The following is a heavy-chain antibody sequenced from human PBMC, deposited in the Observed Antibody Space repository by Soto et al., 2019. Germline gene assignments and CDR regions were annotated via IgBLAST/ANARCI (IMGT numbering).Heavy chain of an antibody. J-gene: IGHJ5*02. CDR2: INPRGFFT. CDR1: GYTFTRYN. V-gene: IGHV1-46*01. D-gene: IGHD3-10*01. CDR3: SRAAGRFGALFWFDP. Sequence: QVQLVQSGAEVKKPGASVKVSCKASGYTFTRYNIHWVRQAPGQGLEWVGMINPRGFFTTYAQKFRGRVTMTGGTSTSVVYMELTSLRSEDTAMYYCSRAAGRFGALFWFDPWGQGTLVSVSS.